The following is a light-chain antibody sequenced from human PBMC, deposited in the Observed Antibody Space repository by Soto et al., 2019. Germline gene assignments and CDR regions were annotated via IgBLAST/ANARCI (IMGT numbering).Light chain of an antibody. CDR2: GNS. CDR3: QSYDSSLSGHYV. CDR1: SSNIGAGYD. J-gene: IGLJ1*01. V-gene: IGLV1-40*01. Sequence: QSALTQPRSVSGSPGQSVTISCTGSSSNIGAGYDVHWYQQLPGTAPKLLIYGNSNRPSGVPDRFSGSKSGTSASLAITGLQAEDEADYYCQSYDSSLSGHYVFGTGTKLTVL.